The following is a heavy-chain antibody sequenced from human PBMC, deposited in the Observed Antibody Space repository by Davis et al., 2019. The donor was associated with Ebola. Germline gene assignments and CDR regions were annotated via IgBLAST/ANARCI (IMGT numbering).Heavy chain of an antibody. CDR3: AKDTSNIWFDI. CDR1: GFTFSDYY. CDR2: ISSSGSTI. Sequence: GESLKISCAASGFTFSDYYMSWIRQAPGKGLEWVSYISSSGSTIYYADSVKGRFTVSRDNSRNTLYLQMNSLRVDDTAVYYCAKDTSNIWFDIWGQGTMVTVSS. V-gene: IGHV3-11*01. J-gene: IGHJ3*02. D-gene: IGHD1-26*01.